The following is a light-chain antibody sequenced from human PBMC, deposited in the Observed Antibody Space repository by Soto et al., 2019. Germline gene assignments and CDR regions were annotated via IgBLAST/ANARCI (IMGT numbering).Light chain of an antibody. CDR3: QQRSNWPPEFS. CDR1: QTIITS. J-gene: IGKJ3*01. CDR2: DAS. Sequence: EIVLARNSATLSVSPRQRAPPTCPPRQTIITSVAWYQQKPGQAPRLLIYDASNRATGIPARFSGSGSGTDFTLTISSLEPEDFAVYYCQQRSNWPPEFSFGPGTKVDIK. V-gene: IGKV3-11*01.